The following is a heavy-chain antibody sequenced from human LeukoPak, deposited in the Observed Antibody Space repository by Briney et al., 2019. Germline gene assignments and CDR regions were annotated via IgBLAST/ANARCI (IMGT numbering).Heavy chain of an antibody. CDR2: INHSGST. J-gene: IGHJ6*02. CDR3: ARRHPIQLWLVSYCGMDV. CDR1: GGSFSGYY. Sequence: SETLSLTCAVYGGSFSGYYWSWIRQPPGKGLEWIGEINHSGSTNYNPSLKSRVTISVDTSKNQFSLKLSSVTAADTAVYYCARRHPIQLWLVSYCGMDVWGQGTTVTVSS. D-gene: IGHD5-18*01. V-gene: IGHV4-34*01.